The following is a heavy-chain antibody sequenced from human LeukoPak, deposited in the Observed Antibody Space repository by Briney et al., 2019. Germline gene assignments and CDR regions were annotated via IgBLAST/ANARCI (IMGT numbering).Heavy chain of an antibody. Sequence: GESLKISCKGSGYSFTSYWIGWVRQMPGKGLEWMGIIYPGDSDTRYSPSFQGEVTISANKSFTTAYLQWSSMKAPHTAMYNCARLLVDGYNYVIYFDYWGQGTLVTVSS. V-gene: IGHV5-51*01. D-gene: IGHD5-24*01. CDR1: GYSFTSYW. J-gene: IGHJ4*02. CDR3: ARLLVDGYNYVIYFDY. CDR2: IYPGDSDT.